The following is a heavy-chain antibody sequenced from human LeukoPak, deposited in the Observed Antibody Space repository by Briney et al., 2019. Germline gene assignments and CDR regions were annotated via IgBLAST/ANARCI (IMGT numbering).Heavy chain of an antibody. V-gene: IGHV3-21*01. CDR1: GFSFSSYS. CDR3: ARDELGVSGSGVYYYYGMDV. Sequence: GGSLRLSCAASGFSFSSYSMNWVRQAPGKGLEWVSSISRSSTDIQYADSVKGRFTISRDNAKNSLHLQMNSLRAEDMAVYYCARDELGVSGSGVYYYYGMDVWGQGTTVTVSS. J-gene: IGHJ6*02. CDR2: ISRSSTDI. D-gene: IGHD3-10*01.